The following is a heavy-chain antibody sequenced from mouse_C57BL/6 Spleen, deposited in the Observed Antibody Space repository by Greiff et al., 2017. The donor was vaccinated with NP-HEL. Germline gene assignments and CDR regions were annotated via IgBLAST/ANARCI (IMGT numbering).Heavy chain of an antibody. D-gene: IGHD1-1*01. CDR3: AKRYYGSCVGD. CDR1: GFDINNTY. J-gene: IGHJ2*01. V-gene: IGHV14-3*01. Sequence: VQLQQSVAELVRPGASVKLSCTASGFDINNTYMHWVKQRPEKGLEWIGRIYPADGDTKYDAKFQGKATMTADKSSNTAYLQLSSLPSEDTAIYYCAKRYYGSCVGDWGTGTTLTVAS. CDR2: IYPADGDT.